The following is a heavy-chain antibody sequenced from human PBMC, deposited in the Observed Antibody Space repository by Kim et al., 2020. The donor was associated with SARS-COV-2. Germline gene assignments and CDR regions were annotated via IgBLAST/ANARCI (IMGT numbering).Heavy chain of an antibody. Sequence: ASVKVSCKASGYTFTSYAMNWVRQAPGQGLEWMGWINTNTGNPTYAQGFTGRFVFSLDTSVSTAYLQISSLKAEDTAVYYCARGRLGYCSSTSCLWWFDPWGQGTLVTVSS. D-gene: IGHD2-2*01. CDR3: ARGRLGYCSSTSCLWWFDP. CDR1: GYTFTSYA. J-gene: IGHJ5*02. CDR2: INTNTGNP. V-gene: IGHV7-4-1*02.